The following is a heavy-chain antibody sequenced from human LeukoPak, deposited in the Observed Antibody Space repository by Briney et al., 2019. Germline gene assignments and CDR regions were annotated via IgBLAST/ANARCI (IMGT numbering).Heavy chain of an antibody. V-gene: IGHV4-59*01. Sequence: KSSETLSLTCTVSRGTISSYYWNWIRQPPGKGLEWIGYIHSSGSTKYNPSLKSRVTISVDKSKNQFSLKLSSVTAADTAVYYCAGWYSSGWAFDYWGQGTLVTVSS. CDR1: RGTISSYY. CDR3: AGWYSSGWAFDY. D-gene: IGHD6-19*01. CDR2: IHSSGST. J-gene: IGHJ4*02.